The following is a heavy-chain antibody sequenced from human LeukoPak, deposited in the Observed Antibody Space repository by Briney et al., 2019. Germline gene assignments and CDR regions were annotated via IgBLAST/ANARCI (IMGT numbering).Heavy chain of an antibody. J-gene: IGHJ4*02. CDR3: ARSTDYDSSGYYYPTYYYFDY. CDR2: INHSGST. V-gene: IGHV4-34*01. D-gene: IGHD3-22*01. Sequence: SETLSLTCAVYGGSFSGYYWSWVRQPPGKGLEWIGEINHSGSTNYNPSLKSRVTISVDTSKNQFSLKLSSVTAADTAVYYCARSTDYDSSGYYYPTYYYFDYWGQGTLVTVSS. CDR1: GGSFSGYY.